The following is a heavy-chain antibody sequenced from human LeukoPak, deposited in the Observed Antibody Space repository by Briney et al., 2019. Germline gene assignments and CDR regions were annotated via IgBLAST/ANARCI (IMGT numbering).Heavy chain of an antibody. V-gene: IGHV1-46*01. Sequence: ASVKVSCKASGYTFPSFFMHWVRQAPGQGLEWMGIINPTGGSTTYAQKFQGRVTMTRDTSTSTVYVELSSLRSDDTAVYYCARDSIGYSSGYRGNWFDPWGQGTLVTVSS. CDR2: INPTGGST. D-gene: IGHD6-19*01. CDR1: GYTFPSFF. J-gene: IGHJ5*02. CDR3: ARDSIGYSSGYRGNWFDP.